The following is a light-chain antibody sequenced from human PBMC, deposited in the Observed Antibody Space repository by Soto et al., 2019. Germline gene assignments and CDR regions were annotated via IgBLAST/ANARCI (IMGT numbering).Light chain of an antibody. J-gene: IGLJ3*02. CDR2: EVS. V-gene: IGLV2-14*01. CDR3: SSYTTTSSLWV. CDR1: NSDVGGYNY. Sequence: QSVLAQPASVSGSPGQSITISCTGTNSDVGGYNYVSWYQQHPGRAPKLMIFEVSNRPSGISSRFSGSKSGNTASLTISGLQAEDEADYYCSSYTTTSSLWVFGGGTKVTVL.